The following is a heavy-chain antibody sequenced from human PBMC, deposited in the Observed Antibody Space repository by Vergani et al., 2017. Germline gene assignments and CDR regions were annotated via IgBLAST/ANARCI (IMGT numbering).Heavy chain of an antibody. J-gene: IGHJ6*02. Sequence: QVQLVESGGGVVQPGRSLRLSCAASGFTFSSYGMHWVRQAPGKGLEWVAVIWYDGSNKYYADSVKGRFTISRDNSKNTLYLQMNSLRAEDTAVYYCARGVRIAAPHHYYYYGMDGWGQGTTVTVSS. CDR3: ARGVRIAAPHHYYYYGMDG. D-gene: IGHD6-6*01. CDR1: GFTFSSYG. V-gene: IGHV3-33*01. CDR2: IWYDGSNK.